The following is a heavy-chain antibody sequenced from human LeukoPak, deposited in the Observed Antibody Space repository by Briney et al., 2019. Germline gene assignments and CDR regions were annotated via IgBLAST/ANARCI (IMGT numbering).Heavy chain of an antibody. CDR2: IYHSGST. V-gene: IGHV4-38-2*02. Sequence: PSETLSLTCTVSGYSISSGYYWGWIRQPPGKGLEWIGSIYHSGSTYYNPSLKSRVTISIDTSKNQFSLKLSSVTAADTAVYYCAREDNISYRRLFDYWGQGTLVTVSS. CDR3: AREDNISYRRLFDY. D-gene: IGHD2/OR15-2a*01. J-gene: IGHJ4*02. CDR1: GYSISSGYY.